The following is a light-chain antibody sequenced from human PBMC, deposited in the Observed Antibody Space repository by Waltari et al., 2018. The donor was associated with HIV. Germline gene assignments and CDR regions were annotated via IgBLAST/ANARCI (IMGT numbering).Light chain of an antibody. V-gene: IGLV1-51*01. CDR1: SSNIGRNF. CDR2: DND. J-gene: IGLJ3*02. Sequence: QSVLTQPPSVSAAPGQKVTITGSGYSSNIGRNFVYWYQQIPGTAPKLLIYDNDKRPSGIPDRFSGSKSGTSATLGITGLQTGDEADYYCGTWDSSLSAWVFGGGTKLTVL. CDR3: GTWDSSLSAWV.